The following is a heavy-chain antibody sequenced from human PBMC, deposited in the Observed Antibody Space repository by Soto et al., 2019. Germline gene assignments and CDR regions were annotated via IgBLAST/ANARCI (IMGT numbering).Heavy chain of an antibody. CDR3: AVIEAVAF. CDR1: GFTLDDYA. Sequence: PGGTLRLSCVASGFTLDDYAIHCVRQASGKGLEWVSGISWNSGSIGYADSVRGRFTISRDNTKKSLYLQMNSLRAEDMALYYCAVIEAVAFWCQGPLVTV. J-gene: IGHJ4*02. V-gene: IGHV3-9*03. D-gene: IGHD6-13*01. CDR2: ISWNSGSI.